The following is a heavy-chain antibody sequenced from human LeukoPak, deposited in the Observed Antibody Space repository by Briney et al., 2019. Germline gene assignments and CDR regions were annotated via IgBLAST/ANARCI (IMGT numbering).Heavy chain of an antibody. J-gene: IGHJ4*02. D-gene: IGHD3-10*01. Sequence: SETLSLTCTVSGGSISGYYWSWIRQPAGKGLEWIGRIYTSGSTNYNPSLKSRVTMSVDTSKNQFSLKLSSVTAADTAVYYCAREFYGSGSYGGSFDYWGQGTLVTVSS. V-gene: IGHV4-4*07. CDR2: IYTSGST. CDR1: GGSISGYY. CDR3: AREFYGSGSYGGSFDY.